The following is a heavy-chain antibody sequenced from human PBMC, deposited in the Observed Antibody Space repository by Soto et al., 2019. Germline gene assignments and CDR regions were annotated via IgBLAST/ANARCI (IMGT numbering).Heavy chain of an antibody. CDR1: GGSFISDSYG. J-gene: IGHJ4*02. CDR3: ARHPTVYSSSPDS. Sequence: QLQLRESGPGLVKPSETLSLTCTVSGGSFISDSYGWGWIRQPPGKGLEWIGTIYYSGSTYSNPSLTSGVSISVDASENRFSLKLRSVTAADAALYSCARHPTVYSSSPDSWGQGTLVTVSS. V-gene: IGHV4-39*01. CDR2: IYYSGST. D-gene: IGHD6-6*01.